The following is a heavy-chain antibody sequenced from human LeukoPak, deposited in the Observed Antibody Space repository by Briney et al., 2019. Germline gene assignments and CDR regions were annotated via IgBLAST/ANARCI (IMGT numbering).Heavy chain of an antibody. D-gene: IGHD2-2*03. CDR3: ARWLDIVVVPAAMGLDNWFDP. CDR1: GYTFTSYG. V-gene: IGHV1-18*01. Sequence: GASVKVSCKASGYTFTSYGISWVRQAPGQGLEWMGWISAYNGNTKYAQKLQGRVTMTTDTSTSAAYMELRSLRSDDTAVYYCARWLDIVVVPAAMGLDNWFDPWGQGTLVTVSS. CDR2: ISAYNGNT. J-gene: IGHJ5*02.